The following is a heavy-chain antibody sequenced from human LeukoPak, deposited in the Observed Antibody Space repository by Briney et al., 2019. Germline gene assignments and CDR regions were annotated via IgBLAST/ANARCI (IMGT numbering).Heavy chain of an antibody. J-gene: IGHJ4*02. CDR3: ARDPRLEISGMVIDMLDY. Sequence: GSLRLSCAASGFAFSSHSMNWVRQAPGKGLEWMSYISSSSTYIYYAASVKGRFAISRDNARNSLFLQMNSLRAEDSGIYYCARDPRLEISGMVIDMLDYWGQGTLVTVSS. V-gene: IGHV3-21*05. D-gene: IGHD3-3*01. CDR2: ISSSSTYI. CDR1: GFAFSSHS.